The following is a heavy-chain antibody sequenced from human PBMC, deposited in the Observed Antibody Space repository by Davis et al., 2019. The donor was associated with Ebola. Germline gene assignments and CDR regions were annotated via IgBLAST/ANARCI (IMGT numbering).Heavy chain of an antibody. Sequence: GESLKISCAASGFTFSKYWMHWVRQTPGKGLMWVSRINSDGSSSTREYADSVKGRFTISRDNDKNTLYLQMNSLRAEDTAVYYCAKDVRGFNRPMDYWGQGTLVTVSS. V-gene: IGHV3-74*03. CDR3: AKDVRGFNRPMDY. J-gene: IGHJ4*02. CDR1: GFTFSKYW. D-gene: IGHD2/OR15-2a*01. CDR2: INSDGSSS.